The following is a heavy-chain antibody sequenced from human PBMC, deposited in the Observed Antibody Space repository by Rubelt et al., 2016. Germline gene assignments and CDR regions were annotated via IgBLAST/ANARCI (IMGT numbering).Heavy chain of an antibody. CDR3: ARHISGVTPLNYYYYYMDV. CDR1: GGSISSSSYY. CDR2: IYYSGTT. D-gene: IGHD6-19*01. V-gene: IGHV4-39*01. Sequence: QLQLQESGPGLVKPSETLSLTCTVSGGSISSSSYYWGWIRQPPGKGLECIGGIYYSGTTYCNPSLWCRITIPVDTSKNLFSLKLSSVTAADTAVYYCARHISGVTPLNYYYYYMDVWGKGTTVTVSS. J-gene: IGHJ6*03.